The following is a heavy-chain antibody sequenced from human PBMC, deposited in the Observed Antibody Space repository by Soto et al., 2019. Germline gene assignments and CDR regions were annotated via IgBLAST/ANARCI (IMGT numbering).Heavy chain of an antibody. V-gene: IGHV3-30*18. J-gene: IGHJ6*02. CDR3: GKDTLDCSGGDCPLYYYYGMDV. D-gene: IGHD2-21*02. CDR2: ISNDGNKK. CDR1: GFTFRSYG. Sequence: QVQLVEYGGGVVQPGRSLRLSCATSGFTFRSYGMHWVRQAPGKGVEWLAVISNDGNKKFFADSMKGRLALCRDNARNTLYPQINILRAEDTAVYFCGKDTLDCSGGDCPLYYYYGMDVWGQGTTVAVSS.